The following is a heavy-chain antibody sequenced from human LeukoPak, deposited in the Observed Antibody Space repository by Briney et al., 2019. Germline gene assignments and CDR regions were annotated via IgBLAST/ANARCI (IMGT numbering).Heavy chain of an antibody. Sequence: SVKVSCKASEDTLSSHGISWVRQAPGQGLEWMGGIIPMFGTTNYAQKFQGRVTITADKSTTTAYMELSSLRSDDTAVYYCAGAMDYGDYYYYLDVWGKGTTVTVSS. D-gene: IGHD4-17*01. CDR2: IIPMFGTT. J-gene: IGHJ6*03. CDR1: EDTLSSHG. V-gene: IGHV1-69*06. CDR3: AGAMDYGDYYYYLDV.